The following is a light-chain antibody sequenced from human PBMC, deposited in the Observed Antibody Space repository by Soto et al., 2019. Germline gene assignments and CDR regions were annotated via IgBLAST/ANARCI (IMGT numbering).Light chain of an antibody. V-gene: IGKV4-1*01. Sequence: DVVMTQSPASLAVSLGERATMNCKSSQSILYSSNNKNFLAWYQQKPGQPPKLLMFWASTRESGVPDRFSGSGSGTDFTLTISNLQAEDVAIYYCQQYWFIPYTFGQGTKLEIK. CDR2: WAS. CDR3: QQYWFIPYT. CDR1: QSILYSSNNKNF. J-gene: IGKJ2*01.